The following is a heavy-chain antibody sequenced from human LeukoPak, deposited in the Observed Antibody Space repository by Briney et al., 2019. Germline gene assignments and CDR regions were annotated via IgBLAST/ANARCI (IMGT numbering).Heavy chain of an antibody. J-gene: IGHJ5*02. CDR2: IYYRGST. D-gene: IGHD3-9*01. CDR1: GGSISSYY. CDR3: ASIPTYYDILTGYSGYNWFDP. V-gene: IGHV4-59*01. Sequence: SETLSLTCTVSGGSISSYYWSWIRQPPGQGLEWIGYIYYRGSTNYNPSLKSRVTISVDTSKNQFSLKLNSVTAADTAVYYCASIPTYYDILTGYSGYNWFDPWGQGTLVTVCS.